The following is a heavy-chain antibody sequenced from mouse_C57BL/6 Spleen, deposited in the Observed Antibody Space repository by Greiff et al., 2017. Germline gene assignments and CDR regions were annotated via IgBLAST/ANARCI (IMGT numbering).Heavy chain of an antibody. Sequence: QVQLQQSGPELVQPGASVTISCTASGYAFSSSWMNWVKQRPGKGLEWIGRIYPGDGDTNYNGKFKGKATLTADKSSSTAYMQLSSLTSEDSAVYFCARSGKGAMDYWGQGTSVTVSS. J-gene: IGHJ4*01. V-gene: IGHV1-82*01. CDR3: ARSGKGAMDY. CDR2: IYPGDGDT. CDR1: GYAFSSSW.